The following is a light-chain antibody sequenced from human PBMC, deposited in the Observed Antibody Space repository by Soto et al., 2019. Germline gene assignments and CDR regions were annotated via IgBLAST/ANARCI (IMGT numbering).Light chain of an antibody. CDR2: DVN. CDR1: SSDVGAHNY. V-gene: IGLV2-8*01. Sequence: QSVLTQPPSASGSPGQSLTISCTGTSSDVGAHNYVSWYQQNPGKAPKLMLYDVNKRPSGVPDRFSGSKSGNTASLTVSGLQAEDEADYYCAAWDDSLKGVVFGGGTKLTVL. CDR3: AAWDDSLKGVV. J-gene: IGLJ2*01.